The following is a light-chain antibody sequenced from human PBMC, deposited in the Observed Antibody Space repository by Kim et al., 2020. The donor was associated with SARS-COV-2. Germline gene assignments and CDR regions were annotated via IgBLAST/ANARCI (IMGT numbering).Light chain of an antibody. Sequence: VQPASISCRSSQSLVYSDGNTYLSWIHQRPGRSPRRLIYKLSDRDSGVPDRFSGSGSGTDFTLKISRVEAEDVGVYSCMQGEHPFTFGQGTKLEI. CDR2: KLS. V-gene: IGKV2-30*01. CDR3: MQGEHPFT. CDR1: QSLVYSDGNTY. J-gene: IGKJ2*01.